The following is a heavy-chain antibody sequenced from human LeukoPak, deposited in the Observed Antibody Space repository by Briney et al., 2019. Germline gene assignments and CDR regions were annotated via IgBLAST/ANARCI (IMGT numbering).Heavy chain of an antibody. J-gene: IGHJ5*02. CDR3: ARGTSSHSGWFDP. CDR1: GGSFSGYY. D-gene: IGHD6-6*01. Sequence: SETLSLTCAVYGGSFSGYYWSWIRQPPGKWLEWIGEINHSGGTNYNPSLKSRVTISVDTSKNQFSLKLSSVTAADTAVYCCARGTSSHSGWFDPWGQVTLVTVSS. CDR2: INHSGGT. V-gene: IGHV4-34*01.